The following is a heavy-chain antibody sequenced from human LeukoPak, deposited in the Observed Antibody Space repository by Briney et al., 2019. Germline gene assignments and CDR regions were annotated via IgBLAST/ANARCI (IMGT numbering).Heavy chain of an antibody. J-gene: IGHJ5*02. CDR3: AKEENYDFWSGYYTSHWFDP. CDR1: GFTVSSNY. Sequence: GGSLRLSCAVSGFTVSSNYMSWVRQAPGKGLEWVSVLYSGGNTYYADSVKGRFTISRDNSKNTLYLQMNSLRAEDTAVYYCAKEENYDFWSGYYTSHWFDPWGQGTLVTVSS. D-gene: IGHD3-3*01. CDR2: LYSGGNT. V-gene: IGHV3-53*01.